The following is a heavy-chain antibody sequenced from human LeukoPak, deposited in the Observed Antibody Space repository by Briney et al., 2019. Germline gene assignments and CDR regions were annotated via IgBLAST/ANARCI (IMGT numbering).Heavy chain of an antibody. CDR3: SAALYSGGWHYFDY. CDR2: MSYSGGST. CDR1: GFTFSTCS. Sequence: GGSLRLSCAASGFTFSTCSMNWVRQAPRKGLEWVSSMSYSGGSTYYADSVKGRFTISRENAKSTLYLQMNSLRAEDTAVYYCSAALYSGGWHYFDYWGQGILVTVSS. J-gene: IGHJ4*02. V-gene: IGHV3-21*01. D-gene: IGHD2-15*01.